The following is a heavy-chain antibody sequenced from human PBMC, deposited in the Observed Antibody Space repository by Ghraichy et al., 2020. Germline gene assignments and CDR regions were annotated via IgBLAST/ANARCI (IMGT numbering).Heavy chain of an antibody. Sequence: SQTLSLTCTVSGGSITSDTNYWGWIRQSPGKGLEWLGTIYYSGSAYYNPSLRSRVTISIDTSKKQFSLKLTSVTAADTAVYYCARTRSNCRGGESYFDSFRHWGQGTLVTVSS. J-gene: IGHJ4*02. V-gene: IGHV4-39*01. CDR3: ARTRSNCRGGESYFDSFRH. D-gene: IGHD2-15*01. CDR2: IYYSGSA. CDR1: GGSITSDTNY.